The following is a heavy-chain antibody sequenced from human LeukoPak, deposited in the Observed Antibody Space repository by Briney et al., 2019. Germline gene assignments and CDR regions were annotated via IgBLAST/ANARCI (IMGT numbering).Heavy chain of an antibody. D-gene: IGHD4-17*01. J-gene: IGHJ4*02. CDR3: ARGARHYGWFDY. CDR2: ISYDGSNK. V-gene: IGHV3-30*04. Sequence: PGGSLRLSCAASGFTFSSYAMHWVRQAPGKGLEWVAVISYDGSNKYYADSVKGRFTISRDNSKNTLYLEMNSLRAEDTAVYYCARGARHYGWFDYWGQGTLVTVSS. CDR1: GFTFSSYA.